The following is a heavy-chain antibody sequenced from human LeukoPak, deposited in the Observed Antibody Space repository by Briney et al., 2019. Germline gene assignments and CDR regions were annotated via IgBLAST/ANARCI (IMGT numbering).Heavy chain of an antibody. J-gene: IGHJ3*02. Sequence: NPSETLSLTCTVSGGSIISSDYHWGWVRQPPGKGLEWIGTISYSGNTDYNPSLRSRVTISVDTSNNQFSLRLGSVTAADTAVYHSARHCCSGPAKRVFDIWGQGTMVTVSS. D-gene: IGHD2-15*01. CDR3: ARHCCSGPAKRVFDI. CDR1: GGSIISSDYH. CDR2: ISYSGNT. V-gene: IGHV4-39*01.